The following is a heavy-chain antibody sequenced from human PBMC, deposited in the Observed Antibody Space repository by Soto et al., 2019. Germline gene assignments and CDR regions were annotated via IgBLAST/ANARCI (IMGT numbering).Heavy chain of an antibody. CDR2: ISTSSSTI. Sequence: HPGGSLRLSCAASGFTFSSYGMHWVRQAPGKGLEWVSYISTSSSTIYYADSVKGRFTISRDNAKNSLYLQMDSLRAEGKAVYYGARESVLLYFGRSRCLGPWGPGTLVTVSS. CDR1: GFTFSSYG. CDR3: ARESVLLYFGRSRCLGP. V-gene: IGHV3-48*01. J-gene: IGHJ5*02. D-gene: IGHD3-10*01.